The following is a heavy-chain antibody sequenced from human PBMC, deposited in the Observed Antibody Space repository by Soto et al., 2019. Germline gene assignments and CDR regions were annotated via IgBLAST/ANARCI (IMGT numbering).Heavy chain of an antibody. V-gene: IGHV3-48*02. CDR2: ISSSSSTI. CDR1: GFTFSSYS. CDR3: ARDLHYDSSGYPGYYFDY. D-gene: IGHD3-22*01. J-gene: IGHJ4*02. Sequence: EVQLVESGGGLVQPGGSLRLSCAASGFTFSSYSMNWVRQAPGKGLEWVSYISSSSSTIYYADSVKGRFTISRDNAKNSLYLQMNSLRDEDTAVYYCARDLHYDSSGYPGYYFDYWGQGTLVTVSS.